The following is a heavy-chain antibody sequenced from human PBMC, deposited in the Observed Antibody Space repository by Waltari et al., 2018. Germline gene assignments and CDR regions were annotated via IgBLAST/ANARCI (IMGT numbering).Heavy chain of an antibody. CDR2: IYYSGIT. J-gene: IGHJ3*02. CDR1: PGSLTTYGYY. CDR3: AVGRGIFDI. D-gene: IGHD6-13*01. V-gene: IGHV4-39*01. Sequence: LQLQESVPGLVKPSETLSLPCTVSPGSLTTYGYYWGWIRQPPGKGLEWIGSIYYSGITYYDPSLESRVIISIDTSESRISLRLNSVTAADTAVYYCAVGRGIFDIWGQGTVVTVSS.